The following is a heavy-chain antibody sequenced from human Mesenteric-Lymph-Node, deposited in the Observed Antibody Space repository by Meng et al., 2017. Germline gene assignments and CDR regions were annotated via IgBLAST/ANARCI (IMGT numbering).Heavy chain of an antibody. V-gene: IGHV4-34*01. Sequence: VQRQQLGAGLLKPSETLSLICAVCGGSFSGYYCRWIRQPPGKGLEWIGYIYYSGSTYYNPSLKSRVTISVDTSKNQFSLNLSSVTAADTAVYYCARGQRSYSGSYPEWFDPWGQGTLVTASS. J-gene: IGHJ5*02. CDR2: IYYSGST. CDR1: GGSFSGYY. D-gene: IGHD1-26*01. CDR3: ARGQRSYSGSYPEWFDP.